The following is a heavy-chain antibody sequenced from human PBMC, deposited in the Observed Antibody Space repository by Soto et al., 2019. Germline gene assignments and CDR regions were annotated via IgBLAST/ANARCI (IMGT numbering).Heavy chain of an antibody. Sequence: GASVKVSCKTSGYSSTDYKLHWVRQAPGQGLEWMGWVDPNGGGSNSAQKFQGSVTMTWDTSITTAYLDLTRLTTNDTATYFCATWVDYGDFEGFDFWGQGTLVTVSS. CDR1: GYSSTDYK. V-gene: IGHV1-2*04. J-gene: IGHJ4*02. D-gene: IGHD4-17*01. CDR3: ATWVDYGDFEGFDF. CDR2: VDPNGGGS.